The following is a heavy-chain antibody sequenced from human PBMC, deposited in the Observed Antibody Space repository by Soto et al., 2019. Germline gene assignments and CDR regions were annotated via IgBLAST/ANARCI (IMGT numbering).Heavy chain of an antibody. CDR2: IIPIFGTA. D-gene: IGHD6-13*01. J-gene: IGHJ5*02. CDR3: ARSAAAVSWFDP. V-gene: IGHV1-69*13. Sequence: ASVKVSCKASGGTFSSYAISWVRQAPGQGLEWMGGIIPIFGTANYAQKFQGRVTITADESTSTAYMELSSLRSEDTAVYYCARSAAAVSWFDPWGQGTLVTVSS. CDR1: GGTFSSYA.